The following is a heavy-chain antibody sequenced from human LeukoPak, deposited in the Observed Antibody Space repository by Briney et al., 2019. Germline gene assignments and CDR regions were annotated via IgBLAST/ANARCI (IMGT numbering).Heavy chain of an antibody. J-gene: IGHJ5*02. D-gene: IGHD6-19*01. V-gene: IGHV1-8*01. CDR1: GYTFTSYD. CDR2: MNPNSGNT. Sequence: ASVKVSCKASGYTFTSYDINRVPQDTGQGLELMGWMNPNSGNTGYAQKFQGRVTMTRNTSISTAYMELSSLRSEDTAVYYCARLLGWQWLVRNNWFDPWGQGTLVTVSS. CDR3: ARLLGWQWLVRNNWFDP.